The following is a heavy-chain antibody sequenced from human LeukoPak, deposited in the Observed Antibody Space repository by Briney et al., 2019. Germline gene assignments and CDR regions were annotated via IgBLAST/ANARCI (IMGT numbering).Heavy chain of an antibody. D-gene: IGHD1-20*01. CDR2: ISGTGDST. CDR1: GFTFSIYA. CDR3: AKGGKVTGTTWNGKYYYDY. Sequence: GGSLRLSCAASGFTFSIYAMSWVRQAPGRGLEWVSAISGTGDSTYYADSVKGRFTTSRDNSKNTLYLQMNSLRAEDTAVYYCAKGGKVTGTTWNGKYYYDYWGQGTLVTVSS. J-gene: IGHJ4*02. V-gene: IGHV3-23*01.